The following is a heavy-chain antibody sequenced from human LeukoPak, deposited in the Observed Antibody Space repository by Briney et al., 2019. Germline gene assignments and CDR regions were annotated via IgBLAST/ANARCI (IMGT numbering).Heavy chain of an antibody. J-gene: IGHJ1*01. CDR2: IYYSGST. V-gene: IGHV4-59*08. D-gene: IGHD6-13*01. Sequence: SETLSLTCTVSGGSISSYYWSWIRQPPGKGLEWIGYIYYSGSTNHNPSLKSRVTISVDTSKNQLSLKLSSVTAADTAVYYCARVAAGIGFFQHWGQGTLVTVSS. CDR3: ARVAAGIGFFQH. CDR1: GGSISSYY.